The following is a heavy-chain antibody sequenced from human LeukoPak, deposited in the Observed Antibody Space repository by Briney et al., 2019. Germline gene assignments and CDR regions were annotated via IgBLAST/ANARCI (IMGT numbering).Heavy chain of an antibody. CDR1: GFTFSSYA. V-gene: IGHV3-21*01. CDR3: AITAKGSYDYFDY. CDR2: ISSSSSYI. D-gene: IGHD1-26*01. Sequence: GGSLRPSCAASGFTFSSYAMSWVRQAPGKGLEWVSSISSSSSYIYYADSVKGRFTISRDNAKNSLYLQMNSLRAEDTAVYYCAITAKGSYDYFDYWGQGTLVTVSS. J-gene: IGHJ4*02.